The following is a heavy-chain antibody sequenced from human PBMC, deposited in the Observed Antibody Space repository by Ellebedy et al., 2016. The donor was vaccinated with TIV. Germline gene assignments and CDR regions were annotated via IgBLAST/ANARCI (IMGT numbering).Heavy chain of an antibody. D-gene: IGHD1-26*01. CDR3: ARDTRFIDHQHNWFDP. J-gene: IGHJ5*02. CDR1: GFTFSDYS. Sequence: GESLKISCAASGFTFSDYSMNWIRQAPGKGLEWVSSISSSGSTIYCADSVKGRFIISRDNAKNSLYLQMNSLRAEDTAVFYCARDTRFIDHQHNWFDPWGQGTLVTVSS. V-gene: IGHV3-11*01. CDR2: ISSSGSTI.